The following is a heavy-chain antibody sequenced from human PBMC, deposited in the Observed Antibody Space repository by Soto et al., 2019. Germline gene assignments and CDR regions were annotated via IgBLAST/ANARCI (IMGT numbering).Heavy chain of an antibody. CDR1: GFMFSSYA. CDR3: ARAGGLLVDY. D-gene: IGHD1-26*01. V-gene: IGHV3-30-3*01. J-gene: IGHJ4*02. CDR2: KTYDGSNK. Sequence: QVQLVESGGGVVQPGRSLRLSCAASGFMFSSYAMHWVRQAPGKGLEWVAVKTYDGSNKYYADSVKGRFTISRDNSKXXXXXXMXSLRAEDTAVYYCARAGGLLVDYWGQGTLVTVSS.